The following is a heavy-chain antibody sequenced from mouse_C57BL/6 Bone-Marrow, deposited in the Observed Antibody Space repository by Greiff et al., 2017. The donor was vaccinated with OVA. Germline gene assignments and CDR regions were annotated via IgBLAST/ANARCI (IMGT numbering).Heavy chain of an antibody. CDR2: INPSNGGT. CDR3: ASSILLQSESFYYYAMGY. J-gene: IGHJ4*01. D-gene: IGHD1-1*01. CDR1: GYTFTSYW. V-gene: IGHV1-53*01. Sequence: QVQLQQPGTELVKPGASVKLSCKASGYTFTSYWMHWVKQRPGQGLEWIGNINPSNGGTNYNEKFKSKATLTVDKSSSTAYMQLSSLTSEDSAVYYFASSILLQSESFYYYAMGYRGQGTSVTVSS.